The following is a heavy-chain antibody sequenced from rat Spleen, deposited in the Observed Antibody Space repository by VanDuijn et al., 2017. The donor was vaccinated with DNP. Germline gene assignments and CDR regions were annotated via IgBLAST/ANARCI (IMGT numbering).Heavy chain of an antibody. CDR3: TTGYGY. Sequence: EVQLVESGGGLVLPGRSQKLSCAASGFIFSDYYMSWVRQSPGKGLEWIASISTDGGGTYYRDSVKGRFTISRDNAKSTLYLQMDSLRSEDTATYCCTTGYGYWGQGVMVTFSS. CDR2: ISTDGGGT. J-gene: IGHJ2*01. D-gene: IGHD1-4*01. CDR1: GFIFSDYY. V-gene: IGHV5-20*01.